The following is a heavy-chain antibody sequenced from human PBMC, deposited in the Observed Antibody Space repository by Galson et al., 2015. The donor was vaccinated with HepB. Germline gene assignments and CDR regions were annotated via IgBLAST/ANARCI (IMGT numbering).Heavy chain of an antibody. CDR3: AKDYYYGSGSAGLTYYFDY. D-gene: IGHD3-10*01. Sequence: SLRLSCAASGFTFSSYGMHWVRQAPGKGLEWVAVISYDGSNKYYADSVKGRFTISRDNSKNTLYLQMNSLRAEDTAVYYCAKDYYYGSGSAGLTYYFDYWGQGTLVTVSS. J-gene: IGHJ4*02. V-gene: IGHV3-30*18. CDR1: GFTFSSYG. CDR2: ISYDGSNK.